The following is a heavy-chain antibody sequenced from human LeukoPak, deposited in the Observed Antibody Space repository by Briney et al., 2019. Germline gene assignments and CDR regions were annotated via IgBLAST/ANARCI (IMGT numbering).Heavy chain of an antibody. Sequence: ASVKVSCKASGGTFSSYAISWVRQAPGQGLEWMGRIIPILGIANYAQKFQGRVTITADKSTSTAYMELSSLRSEDTAVYYCARTLGYSSGWYGYWGQGTLVTVSS. CDR2: IIPILGIA. D-gene: IGHD6-19*01. CDR3: ARTLGYSSGWYGY. J-gene: IGHJ4*02. V-gene: IGHV1-69*04. CDR1: GGTFSSYA.